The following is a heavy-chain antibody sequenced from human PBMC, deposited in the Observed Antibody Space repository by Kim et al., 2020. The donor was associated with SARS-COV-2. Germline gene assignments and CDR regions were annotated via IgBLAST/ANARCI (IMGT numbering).Heavy chain of an antibody. D-gene: IGHD2-21*02. Sequence: NPTPKSRVTISVDTSKNQFSLKLSSVTAADTAVYYCARVGGGDSPHWFDPWGQGTLVTVSS. V-gene: IGHV4-61*02. CDR3: ARVGGGDSPHWFDP. J-gene: IGHJ5*02.